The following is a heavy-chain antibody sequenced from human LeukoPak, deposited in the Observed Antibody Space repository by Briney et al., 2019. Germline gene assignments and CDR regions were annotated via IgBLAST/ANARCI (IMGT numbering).Heavy chain of an antibody. V-gene: IGHV1-2*06. D-gene: IGHD2-2*02. CDR1: GYTFTGYY. CDR2: INPNSGGT. CDR3: ARDQWGDHIVVVPAAISPSRAMDV. Sequence: ASVKVSCKASGYTFTGYYMHWVRQAPGQGLEWMGRINPNSGGTNYAQKFQGRVTMTRDTSISTAYLELSRLRSDDTAVYYCARDQWGDHIVVVPAAISPSRAMDVWGKGTTVTVSS. J-gene: IGHJ6*04.